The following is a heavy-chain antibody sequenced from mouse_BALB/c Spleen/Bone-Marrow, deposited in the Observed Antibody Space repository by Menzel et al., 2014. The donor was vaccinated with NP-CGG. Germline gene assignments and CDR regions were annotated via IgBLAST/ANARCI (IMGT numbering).Heavy chain of an antibody. CDR2: IDPANGNT. Sequence: VQLKESGAEPVKPGASVKLSCTASGFNIKDTYMYWVKQRPEQGLEWIGRIDPANGNTKYDPKFQGKATITADTSSNTAYLQLSSLTSEDTAVYYCARYRYYGSSYAMDYWGQGTSVTVSS. D-gene: IGHD1-1*01. J-gene: IGHJ4*01. V-gene: IGHV14-3*02. CDR1: GFNIKDTY. CDR3: ARYRYYGSSYAMDY.